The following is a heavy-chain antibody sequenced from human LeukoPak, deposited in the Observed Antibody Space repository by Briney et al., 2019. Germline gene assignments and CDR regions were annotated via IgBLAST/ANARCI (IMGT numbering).Heavy chain of an antibody. Sequence: PGGSLRLSCAASGFTFSNCWMTWVRQAPGKGLEWVANIKHDGSEEYYVDSVKGRFTISSDNAEKSVYLQMNSLRAEDTAVYYCARGSGVQVWSSLDYWGQGTLVTVSS. V-gene: IGHV3-7*02. CDR1: GFTFSNCW. J-gene: IGHJ4*02. CDR3: ARGSGVQVWSSLDY. D-gene: IGHD5-18*01. CDR2: IKHDGSEE.